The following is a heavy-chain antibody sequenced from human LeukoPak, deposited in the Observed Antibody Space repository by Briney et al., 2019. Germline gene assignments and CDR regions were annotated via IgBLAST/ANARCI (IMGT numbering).Heavy chain of an antibody. D-gene: IGHD3-10*01. Sequence: GGSLRLSCAASGLSVSGNHMSWVRQAPGKGLEWVSLINNEASTDYADSVKGRFSISRDYSKNTLYLQMSSLKAEDTAVYYCANGSGVFDPWGQGTLVTVSS. J-gene: IGHJ5*02. CDR3: ANGSGVFDP. CDR1: GLSVSGNH. CDR2: INNEAST. V-gene: IGHV3-66*01.